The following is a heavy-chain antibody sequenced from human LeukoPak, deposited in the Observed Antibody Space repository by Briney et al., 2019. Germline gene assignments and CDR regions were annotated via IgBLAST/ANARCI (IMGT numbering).Heavy chain of an antibody. V-gene: IGHV3-23*01. CDR3: ATLPGGIAAAGRY. Sequence: GGSLRLSCAASGFTFSSYAMSWVRQAPGKGLEWVSAISGSGGSTYYADSVKGRFTISRANSKNTLYLQMNSLRAEDTAVYYCATLPGGIAAAGRYWGQGTLVTVSS. CDR2: ISGSGGST. CDR1: GFTFSSYA. D-gene: IGHD6-13*01. J-gene: IGHJ4*02.